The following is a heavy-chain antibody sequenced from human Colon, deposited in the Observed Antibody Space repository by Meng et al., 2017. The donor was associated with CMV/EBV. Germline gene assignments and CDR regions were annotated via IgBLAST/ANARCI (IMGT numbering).Heavy chain of an antibody. D-gene: IGHD2-2*01. CDR3: AKEIVPAAPTGCFDP. CDR2: IYSGGTST. J-gene: IGHJ5*02. Sequence: ESLKISCVASGFTFSSYAMSWVRQAPGKGLEWVSLIYSGGTSTNYADSVKGRFTISRDNSKNTLYLQMNSLRAEDTAVYYCAKEIVPAAPTGCFDPWGQGTLVTVSS. CDR1: GFTFSSYA. V-gene: IGHV3-23*03.